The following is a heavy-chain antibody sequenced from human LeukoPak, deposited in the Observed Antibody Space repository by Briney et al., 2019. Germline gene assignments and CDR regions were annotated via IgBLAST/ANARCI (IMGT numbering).Heavy chain of an antibody. V-gene: IGHV3-7*03. Sequence: PGGSLRLSCADSGFTFRSYWMSWVRQAPGKGLEWVANIKQDGSEKYYVDSVKGRFTISRDNAKNSLYLQMNSLRAEDTALYYCAKDQGRNYYYGMDVWGQGTTVTVSS. CDR1: GFTFRSYW. CDR2: IKQDGSEK. J-gene: IGHJ6*02. D-gene: IGHD3-10*01. CDR3: AKDQGRNYYYGMDV.